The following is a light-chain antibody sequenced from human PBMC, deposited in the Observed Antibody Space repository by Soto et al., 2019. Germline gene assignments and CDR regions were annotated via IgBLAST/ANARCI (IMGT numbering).Light chain of an antibody. CDR3: QHANSFPLT. Sequence: DIQATQSPSSVSASVGDRVTITCRAGQDIGSWLTWYQHKPGKAPKLLIYAASSLQSGVPSRFSGSRSATDFTLTISSLQPEAFATSYCQHANSFPLTFGGGTKVDIK. J-gene: IGKJ4*01. V-gene: IGKV1-12*01. CDR1: QDIGSW. CDR2: AAS.